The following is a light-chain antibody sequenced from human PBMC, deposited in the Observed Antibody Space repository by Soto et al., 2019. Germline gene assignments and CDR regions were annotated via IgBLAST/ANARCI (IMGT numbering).Light chain of an antibody. CDR3: SSYTSSSTVV. Sequence: QSALTQPASVSGSPGQSITISCTGTSSDVGDHNYVSWYQQHPGKAPKLMIYDVSNRPSGVSNRFSGSKSGNTASLTISGLQAEDEADYYCSSYTSSSTVVFGGGTKVTVL. CDR1: SSDVGDHNY. V-gene: IGLV2-14*01. CDR2: DVS. J-gene: IGLJ2*01.